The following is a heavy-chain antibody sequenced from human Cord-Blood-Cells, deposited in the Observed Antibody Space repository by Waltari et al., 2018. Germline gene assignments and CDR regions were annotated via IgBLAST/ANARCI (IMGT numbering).Heavy chain of an antibody. CDR3: ARSGYSSSWSPYYYGMDV. CDR2: ISYDGSNK. CDR1: GFTFGTYA. D-gene: IGHD6-13*01. V-gene: IGHV3-30*04. J-gene: IGHJ6*02. Sequence: QVQLVESGGGVVQPGRSLRLSCAASGFTFGTYAMHWVRQAPGKGLEWVAVISYDGSNKYYADSVKGRFTISRDNSKNTLYLQMNSLRAEDTAVYYCARSGYSSSWSPYYYGMDVWGQGTTVTVSS.